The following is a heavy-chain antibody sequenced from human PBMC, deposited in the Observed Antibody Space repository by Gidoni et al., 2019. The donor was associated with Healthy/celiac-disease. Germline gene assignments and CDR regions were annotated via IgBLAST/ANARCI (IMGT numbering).Heavy chain of an antibody. CDR2: IKQDGSEK. Sequence: EVQLVESGGGLVQPGGSLRLSCAASGFTFSSYWMSWVRQAPGKGLEWVANIKQDGSEKYYVASVKGLFTIPRDNAKNSLYLQMNSLRAEDTAVYYCARATDFWSGYTIDYWGQGTLVTVSS. CDR1: GFTFSSYW. CDR3: ARATDFWSGYTIDY. J-gene: IGHJ4*02. V-gene: IGHV3-7*03. D-gene: IGHD3-3*01.